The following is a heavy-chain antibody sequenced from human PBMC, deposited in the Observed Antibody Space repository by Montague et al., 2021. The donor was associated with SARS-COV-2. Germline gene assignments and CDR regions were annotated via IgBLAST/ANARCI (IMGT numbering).Heavy chain of an antibody. V-gene: IGHV4-39*01. Sequence: SETLSLTCAVYTGSFSSSSYYWGWKRQPQGKGREWNGSNYYSGSNYHNPNIKSRVTISVDTSKNQFSLKLSSVTAADTAVYYCARQENSSGWFKPDAFYIWGQGTMVTVSS. CDR1: TGSFSSSSYY. CDR2: NYYSGSN. CDR3: ARQENSSGWFKPDAFYI. D-gene: IGHD6-19*01. J-gene: IGHJ3*02.